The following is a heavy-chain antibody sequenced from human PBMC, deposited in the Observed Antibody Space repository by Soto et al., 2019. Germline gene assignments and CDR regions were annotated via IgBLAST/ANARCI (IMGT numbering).Heavy chain of an antibody. Sequence: PGGSLRLSCAASGFTFSSYGMHWVRQAPGKGLEWVAVIWYDGSNKYYADSVKGRFTISRDNSKNTLYLQMNSLRAEDTAVYYCARHQKGLWFGELLEYYYYGMDVWGQGTTVTVSS. CDR2: IWYDGSNK. CDR3: ARHQKGLWFGELLEYYYYGMDV. D-gene: IGHD3-10*01. CDR1: GFTFSSYG. V-gene: IGHV3-33*01. J-gene: IGHJ6*02.